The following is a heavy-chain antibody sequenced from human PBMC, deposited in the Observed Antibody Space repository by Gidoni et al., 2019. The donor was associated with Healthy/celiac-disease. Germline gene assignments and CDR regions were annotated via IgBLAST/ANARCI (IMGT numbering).Heavy chain of an antibody. D-gene: IGHD3-3*01. CDR2: IWYDGSNK. CDR1: GLTCSSDG. V-gene: IGHV3-33*01. Sequence: QVQLGEYGGGVVQPGRGLRLSCAASGLTCSSDGMHWVRQAPGKGLEGVAVIWYDGSNKYYADSVKGRFTISRDNSKNTLYPQMNSLRAEDTAVYYCARGAVYYDLWSGHYGMDVWGQGTTVTVSS. CDR3: ARGAVYYDLWSGHYGMDV. J-gene: IGHJ6*02.